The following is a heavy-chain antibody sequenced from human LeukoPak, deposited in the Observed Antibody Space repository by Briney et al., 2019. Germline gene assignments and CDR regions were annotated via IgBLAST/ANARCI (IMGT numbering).Heavy chain of an antibody. CDR2: IYYSGST. V-gene: IGHV4-39*01. CDR1: GGSISSSSYY. CDR3: ARITGDSPHY. D-gene: IGHD7-27*01. J-gene: IGHJ4*02. Sequence: PSETLSLTCTVSGGSISSSSYYWGWIRQPPGKGLEWIGSIYYSGSTYYNPSLKSRVTISVDTSKNQFSLKLSSVTAADTAVYYCARITGDSPHYWGQGTLVTVSP.